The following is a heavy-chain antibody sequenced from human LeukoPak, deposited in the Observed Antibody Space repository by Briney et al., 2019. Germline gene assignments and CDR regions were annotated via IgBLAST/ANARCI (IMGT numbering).Heavy chain of an antibody. CDR3: ARDVGFYYYDSRGYGPVDY. CDR1: GYTFTGYY. J-gene: IGHJ4*02. D-gene: IGHD3-22*01. CDR2: INPKSGDT. V-gene: IGHV1-2*02. Sequence: ASVKVSCKSSGYTFTGYYMHWVRQAPGQGLEWMGWINPKSGDTNSAQKFQGRVTMTRDTSISTAYMELNRPTSDDTAVYYCARDVGFYYYDSRGYGPVDYWGRGTLVTVSS.